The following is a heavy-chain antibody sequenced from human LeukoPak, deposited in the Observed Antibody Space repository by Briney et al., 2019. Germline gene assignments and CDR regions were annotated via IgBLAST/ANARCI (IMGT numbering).Heavy chain of an antibody. Sequence: ASVKVSCKASGYTFTSYYMHWVRQAPGQGLEWMGIINPSGGSTSYARKFQGRVTMTRDMSTSTVYMELSSLRSENTAVYYCAWGIEKWELLNYWGQGTLVTVSS. CDR2: INPSGGST. V-gene: IGHV1-46*01. J-gene: IGHJ4*02. CDR3: AWGIEKWELLNY. D-gene: IGHD1-26*01. CDR1: GYTFTSYY.